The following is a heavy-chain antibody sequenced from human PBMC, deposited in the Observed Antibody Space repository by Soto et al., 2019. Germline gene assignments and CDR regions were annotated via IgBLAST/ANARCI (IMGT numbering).Heavy chain of an antibody. CDR3: ARGGPIVVVPAASYYYYYGMDV. Sequence: QVQLQESGPGLVKPSETLSLTCTVSGGSISSYYWSWIRQPPGKGLEWIGYIYYSGSTNYNPSLKSRVTISVDTSKNQFSLKLSSVTAADTAVYYCARGGPIVVVPAASYYYYYGMDVWGQGTTVTVSS. CDR2: IYYSGST. CDR1: GGSISSYY. J-gene: IGHJ6*02. V-gene: IGHV4-59*01. D-gene: IGHD2-2*01.